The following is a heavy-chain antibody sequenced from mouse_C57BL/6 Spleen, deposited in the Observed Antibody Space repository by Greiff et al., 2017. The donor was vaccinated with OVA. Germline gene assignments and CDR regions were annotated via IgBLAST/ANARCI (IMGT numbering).Heavy chain of an antibody. CDR2: IWWADDK. V-gene: IGHV8-8*01. CDR3: ARIGTYYYGSSYDYCAMDD. Sequence: QVTLKESGPGILQPSQTLSLTCSFSGFSLSTFGMGVGWIRQPSGKGLAWLAHIWWADDKYYNPALKSRLTISKDTSKNQVFLTIANVDTADTATYYCARIGTYYYGSSYDYCAMDDWGQGTSVTVSS. CDR1: GFSLSTFGMG. D-gene: IGHD1-1*01. J-gene: IGHJ4*01.